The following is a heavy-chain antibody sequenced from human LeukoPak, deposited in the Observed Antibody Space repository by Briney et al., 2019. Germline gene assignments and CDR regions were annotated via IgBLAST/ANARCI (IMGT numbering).Heavy chain of an antibody. CDR1: GGSVSSGSYY. Sequence: SETLSLTCTVSGGSVSSGSYYWSWIRQPPGKGLEWIGYIYHSGSTYYNPSLKSRVTMSLDRYKNQFSLKVSSVTAADTAVYYCAKIRSGGGSFDVWGQGAMVTVSS. D-gene: IGHD4-23*01. V-gene: IGHV4-61*01. J-gene: IGHJ3*01. CDR3: AKIRSGGGSFDV. CDR2: IYHSGST.